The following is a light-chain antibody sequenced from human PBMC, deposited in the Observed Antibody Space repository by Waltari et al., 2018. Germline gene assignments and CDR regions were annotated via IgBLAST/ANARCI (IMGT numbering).Light chain of an antibody. Sequence: QSVLTQPPSASGTPGQRVTISCSGSSSNIGSNNVNWYQQLPGTAPKLLIYSNNQRPSGVPDRFSGSKSGTSASLAISGLQSEDEADYYCAAWDDSLNGNYVFGTGTKVTVL. J-gene: IGLJ1*01. CDR1: SSNIGSNN. CDR2: SNN. CDR3: AAWDDSLNGNYV. V-gene: IGLV1-44*01.